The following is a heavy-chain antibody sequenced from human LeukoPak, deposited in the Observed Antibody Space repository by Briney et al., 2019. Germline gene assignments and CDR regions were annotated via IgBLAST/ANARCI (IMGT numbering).Heavy chain of an antibody. V-gene: IGHV4-59*12. D-gene: IGHD2/OR15-2a*01. CDR2: IYYSGSS. Sequence: SETLSLTCAVYGGSFSVYYWSWIRQPPGKGLEWIGYIYYSGSSNYNPSLKSRVTISVDTSKNQFSLKLNSVTAADTAVYYCARLGRRFYNMDVWGQGTTVTVSS. CDR1: GGSFSVYY. CDR3: ARLGRRFYNMDV. J-gene: IGHJ6*02.